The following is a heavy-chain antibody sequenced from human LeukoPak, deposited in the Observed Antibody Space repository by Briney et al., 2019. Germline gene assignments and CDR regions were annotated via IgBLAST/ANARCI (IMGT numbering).Heavy chain of an antibody. D-gene: IGHD3-9*01. Sequence: GGSLRLSCAASGFTLSSYWMSWVRQAPGKGLEWVANIKQDGSEKYYVDSVKGRFTISRDNAKNSLYLQMNSLRAEDTAVYYCARDDWLLFYYGMDVWGQGTTVTVSS. CDR3: ARDDWLLFYYGMDV. CDR2: IKQDGSEK. J-gene: IGHJ6*02. V-gene: IGHV3-7*01. CDR1: GFTLSSYW.